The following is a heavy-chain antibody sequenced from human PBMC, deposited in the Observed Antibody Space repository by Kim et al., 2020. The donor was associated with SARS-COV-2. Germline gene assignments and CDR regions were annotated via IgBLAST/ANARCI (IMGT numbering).Heavy chain of an antibody. CDR1: GYTFSNYD. V-gene: IGHV1-8*01. Sequence: ASVKVSCKASGYTFSNYDINWVRQASGQGLEWMGWMNCDSGNTGYAQKFQGRVTMTRDTSISTAYMELSSLTPEDTAVYFCAKGKGGSGFDLGDYWGQGTLVTVSS. CDR3: AKGKGGSGFDLGDY. CDR2: MNCDSGNT. J-gene: IGHJ4*02. D-gene: IGHD5-12*01.